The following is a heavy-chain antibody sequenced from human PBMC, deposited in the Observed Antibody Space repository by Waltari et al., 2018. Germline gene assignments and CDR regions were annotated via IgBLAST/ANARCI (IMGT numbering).Heavy chain of an antibody. CDR1: GFPFRTYG. CDR2: IRGSGDNT. D-gene: IGHD1-26*01. Sequence: EVQLLGSGGGLVQPGGSLGLSGATSGFPFRTYGMTWVRQAPGKGLEWVSAIRGSGDNTYYADSVKGRFTISRDNSKNTLYLQMNSLGAEDTAVYYCAKNSGSYNYFDYWGQGTLVTVSS. CDR3: AKNSGSYNYFDY. V-gene: IGHV3-23*01. J-gene: IGHJ4*02.